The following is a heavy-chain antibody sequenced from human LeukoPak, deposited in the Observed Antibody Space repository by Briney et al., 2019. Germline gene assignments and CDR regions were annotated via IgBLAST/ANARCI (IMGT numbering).Heavy chain of an antibody. CDR2: IIPILGIA. Sequence: SVKVSCKASGGTFSSYAISWVRQAPGQGLEWMGRIIPILGIANYAQKFQGRVTITADKSTSTAYMELSSLRSEDTAVCYCASSTGYSSGWYWFDPWGQGTLVTVSS. D-gene: IGHD6-19*01. CDR1: GGTFSSYA. V-gene: IGHV1-69*04. J-gene: IGHJ5*02. CDR3: ASSTGYSSGWYWFDP.